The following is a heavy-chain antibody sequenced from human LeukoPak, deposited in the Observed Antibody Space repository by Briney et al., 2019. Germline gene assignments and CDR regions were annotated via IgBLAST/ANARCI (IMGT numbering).Heavy chain of an antibody. CDR1: GGSISNYY. CDR3: ARGVGGVAYHFDS. J-gene: IGHJ4*02. V-gene: IGHV4-4*07. Sequence: PSETLSLTCTVSGGSISNYYWSWVRQPAGKTLEWIGRIFASGITNYNPSLESRVTMSLDSSKNQFSLKLSSVTAADTAIYYCARGVGGVAYHFDSWGQGTRVIVSS. D-gene: IGHD2-2*01. CDR2: IFASGIT.